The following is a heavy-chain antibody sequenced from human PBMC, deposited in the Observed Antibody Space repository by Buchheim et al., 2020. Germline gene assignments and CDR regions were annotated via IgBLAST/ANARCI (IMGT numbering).Heavy chain of an antibody. CDR1: GYTFTSYD. Sequence: QVQLVQSGAEVKKPGASVKVSCKASGYTFTSYDINWVRQATGQGLECMGWMNPNSGNTGYAQKFQGRVTMTRNTSISTAYMELSSLRSEDTAVYYCARVGYDFWSGYLYYYYYGMDVWGQGTT. D-gene: IGHD3-3*01. J-gene: IGHJ6*02. CDR2: MNPNSGNT. CDR3: ARVGYDFWSGYLYYYYYGMDV. V-gene: IGHV1-8*01.